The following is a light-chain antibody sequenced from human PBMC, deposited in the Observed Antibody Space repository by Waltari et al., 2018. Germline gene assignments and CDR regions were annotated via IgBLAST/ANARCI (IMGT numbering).Light chain of an antibody. CDR2: SNL. Sequence: QSVLTQPPSASGTPGQTVTISCSGGSSTIGSNTVNWYQHLPGSAPKLLIFSNLQRPSGVPDRFSGSKSGTSASLAISGLQSEDEGDYYCAAWDDSLSGYVVFGGGNKLTVL. J-gene: IGLJ2*01. V-gene: IGLV1-44*01. CDR1: SSTIGSNT. CDR3: AAWDDSLSGYVV.